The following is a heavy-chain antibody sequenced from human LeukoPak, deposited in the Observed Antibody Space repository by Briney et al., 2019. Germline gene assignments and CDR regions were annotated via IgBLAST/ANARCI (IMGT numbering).Heavy chain of an antibody. CDR3: ARAPPSHWFDP. CDR1: GYSISSGYY. CDR2: IYHSGST. J-gene: IGHJ5*02. Sequence: SETLSLTCTVSGYSISSGYYWGWIRQPPGKGLEWIGSIYHSGSTYYNPSLKSRVTISVDTSKNQFSLKLSSVTAADTAVYYCARAPPSHWFDPWGQGTLVTVSS. V-gene: IGHV4-38-2*02.